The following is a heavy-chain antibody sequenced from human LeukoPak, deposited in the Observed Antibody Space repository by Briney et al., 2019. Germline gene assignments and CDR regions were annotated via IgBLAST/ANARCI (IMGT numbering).Heavy chain of an antibody. CDR2: ISAYNGNT. D-gene: IGHD2-8*01. CDR1: GYTFTSYG. CDR3: ARIYCTNGVCYKTNWFDP. V-gene: IGHV1-18*01. Sequence: ASVKVSCKASGYTFTSYGISWVRQAPGQGLEWMGWISAYNGNTNYAQKLQGRVTMTTDTSTSTAYMELRSLRSDDTAVYYCARIYCTNGVCYKTNWFDPWGQGTLVTVSS. J-gene: IGHJ5*02.